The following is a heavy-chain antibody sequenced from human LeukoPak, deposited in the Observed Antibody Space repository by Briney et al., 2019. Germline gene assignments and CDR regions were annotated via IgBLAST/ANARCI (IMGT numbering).Heavy chain of an antibody. CDR2: ITGNGGYT. J-gene: IGHJ4*02. D-gene: IGHD3-22*01. V-gene: IGHV3-23*01. CDR3: AQLSSDDSSGYYWSLFDY. CDR1: GFTFSSYG. Sequence: GGSLRLSCAASGFTFSSYGMSWVRQAPGKGLEWVSSITGNGGYTYYGDSVKGRFTISRDNSKNTLYLQMNSLRPEDTALYYCAQLSSDDSSGYYWSLFDYWDQGTLVSVSS.